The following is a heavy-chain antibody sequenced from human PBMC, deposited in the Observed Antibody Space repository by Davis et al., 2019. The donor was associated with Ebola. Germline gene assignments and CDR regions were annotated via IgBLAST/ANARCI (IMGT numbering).Heavy chain of an antibody. CDR3: ARLPKLPSGLGWFDP. V-gene: IGHV4-59*01. D-gene: IGHD3-16*01. CDR2: IYYSGST. Sequence: PSETLSLTCTVSGGSISSYYWSRIRQPPGKGLEWIGYIYYSGSTNYNPSLKSRVTISVDTSKNQFSLKLSSVTAADTAVYYCARLPKLPSGLGWFDPWGQGTLVTVSS. CDR1: GGSISSYY. J-gene: IGHJ5*02.